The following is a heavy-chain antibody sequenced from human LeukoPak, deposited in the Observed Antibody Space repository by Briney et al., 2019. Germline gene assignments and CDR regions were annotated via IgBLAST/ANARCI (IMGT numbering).Heavy chain of an antibody. J-gene: IGHJ4*02. D-gene: IGHD6-6*01. CDR1: GFTFSSYA. Sequence: PGRPLRLSCAASGFTFSSYAMHWVRQAPGKGLEWVAVISYDGSNKYYADSVKGRFTISRDNSKNTLYLQMNSLRAEDTAVYYCARDSVAARLTLDYWGQGTLVTVSS. CDR2: ISYDGSNK. CDR3: ARDSVAARLTLDY. V-gene: IGHV3-30*01.